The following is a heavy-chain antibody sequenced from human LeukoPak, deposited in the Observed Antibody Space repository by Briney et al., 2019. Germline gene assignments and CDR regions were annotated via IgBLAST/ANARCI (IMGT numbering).Heavy chain of an antibody. V-gene: IGHV1-18*04. Sequence: APVTVSCKASGYTFTSNAISWVRQAPGQGLEWMGWISAYNGNTNYAQKFQGKVNMTTDTSTSTAYMDLRSLRSDDTAVYYCARDRGYSSGRAFDFWGQGTLVTVSS. CDR3: ARDRGYSSGRAFDF. D-gene: IGHD5-18*01. CDR2: ISAYNGNT. CDR1: GYTFTSNA. J-gene: IGHJ4*02.